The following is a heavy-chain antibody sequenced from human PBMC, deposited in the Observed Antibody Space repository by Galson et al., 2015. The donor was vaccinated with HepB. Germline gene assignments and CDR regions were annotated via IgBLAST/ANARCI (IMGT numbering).Heavy chain of an antibody. Sequence: SLRLSCAASGFTFSSYDMHWVRQAPGKGLEWVSAIGTAGDTYYPGSVKGRFTISRENSKNTLYLQMNSLRAGDTAVYYCARDRWGGGNFDYWGQGTLVTVSS. J-gene: IGHJ4*02. V-gene: IGHV3-13*04. CDR2: IGTAGDT. CDR1: GFTFSSYD. D-gene: IGHD3-16*01. CDR3: ARDRWGGGNFDY.